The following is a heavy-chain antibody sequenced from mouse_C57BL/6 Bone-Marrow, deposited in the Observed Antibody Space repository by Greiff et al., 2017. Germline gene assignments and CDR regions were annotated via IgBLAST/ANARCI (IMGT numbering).Heavy chain of an antibody. Sequence: EVKLVESGGGLVKPGGSLKLSCAASGFTFSSYTMSWVRQTPEKRLEWVATISGGGGNTYYTDSVKGRFTISRDNAKNTLYLQMSSLRSEDTALYYCARHGYYSCWYFDDWGTGTTVTVSS. D-gene: IGHD2-3*01. CDR1: GFTFSSYT. J-gene: IGHJ1*03. CDR3: ARHGYYSCWYFDD. CDR2: ISGGGGNT. V-gene: IGHV5-9*01.